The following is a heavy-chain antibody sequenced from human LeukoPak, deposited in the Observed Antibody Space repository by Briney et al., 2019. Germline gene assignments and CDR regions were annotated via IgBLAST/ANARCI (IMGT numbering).Heavy chain of an antibody. CDR3: AREMSGSNDAFDI. J-gene: IGHJ3*02. CDR1: GFTLSTYD. Sequence: GGSLRLSCAASGFTLSTYDMHWVRQVTGEALEWVSMIYEAGNTYYTGSVTGRFTISRENAKNSLYLQMHGLTAGDTAVYYCAREMSGSNDAFDIWGPGTMVTVSS. V-gene: IGHV3-13*01. D-gene: IGHD3-10*01. CDR2: IYEAGNT.